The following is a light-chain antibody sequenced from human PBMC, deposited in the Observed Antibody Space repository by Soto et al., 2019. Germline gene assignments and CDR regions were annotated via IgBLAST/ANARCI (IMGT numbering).Light chain of an antibody. Sequence: QSVLTQPASVSGSPGQSITISCAGTRDDIGAYDYVSWYQQHPGNAPKLSVYEVTNRPSGVSDRFSGSKSGNTASLTISGLQAEDEADYYSNSYTNSSAVVFGGGTKVTVL. J-gene: IGLJ2*01. CDR1: RDDIGAYDY. CDR3: NSYTNSSAVV. V-gene: IGLV2-14*01. CDR2: EVT.